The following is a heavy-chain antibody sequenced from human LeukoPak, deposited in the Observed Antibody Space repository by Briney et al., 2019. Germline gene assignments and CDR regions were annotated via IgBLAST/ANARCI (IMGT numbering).Heavy chain of an antibody. J-gene: IGHJ4*02. CDR1: GGTFSSYA. V-gene: IGHV1-69*13. CDR3: ARAGANYYDSSGYYQ. CDR2: IIPIFGTA. D-gene: IGHD3-22*01. Sequence: ASVKVSCKASGGTFSSYAISWMRQAPGQGLEWMGGIIPIFGTANYAQKFQGRVTITADESTSTAYMELSSLRSEDTAVYYCARAGANYYDSSGYYQWGQGTLVTVSS.